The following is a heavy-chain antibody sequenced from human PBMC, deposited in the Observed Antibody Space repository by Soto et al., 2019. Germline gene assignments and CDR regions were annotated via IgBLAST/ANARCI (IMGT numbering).Heavy chain of an antibody. Sequence: QVQLVQSGAEVKKPGSSVKVSCKASGGTFSSYAISWVRQAPGQGLEWMGGIIPIFGTANYAQKFQGRVTITADECTCTAYMELSSRGSEDTAVYYCARGRDYYDSSCYPYYFDYCGQGTLVTVSS. CDR3: ARGRDYYDSSCYPYYFDY. J-gene: IGHJ4*02. V-gene: IGHV1-69*12. CDR2: IIPIFGTA. CDR1: GGTFSSYA. D-gene: IGHD3-22*01.